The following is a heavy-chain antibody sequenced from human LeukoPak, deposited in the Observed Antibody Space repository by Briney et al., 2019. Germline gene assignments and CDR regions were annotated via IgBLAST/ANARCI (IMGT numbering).Heavy chain of an antibody. CDR2: IIPIFGTA. J-gene: IGHJ4*02. CDR1: GFTFSSYA. CDR3: ARVGNCGGDCYSLYYFDY. V-gene: IGHV1-69*06. Sequence: GGSLRLPCAASGFTFSSYAISWVRQAPGQGLEWMGGIIPIFGTANHAQKFQGRVTITADKSTSTAYMELSSLRSEDTAVYYCARVGNCGGDCYSLYYFDYWGQGTLVTVSS. D-gene: IGHD2-21*02.